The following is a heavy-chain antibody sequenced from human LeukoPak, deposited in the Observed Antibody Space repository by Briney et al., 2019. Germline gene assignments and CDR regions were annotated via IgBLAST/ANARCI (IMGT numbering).Heavy chain of an antibody. CDR3: AREGLLWFGESLNENNAFDI. CDR1: GGSISSSSYY. V-gene: IGHV4-39*07. D-gene: IGHD3-10*01. J-gene: IGHJ3*02. Sequence: SETLSLTCTVSGGSISSSSYYWGWIRQPPGKGLEWIGSIYYSGSTYYNPSLKSRVTISVDTSKNQFSLKLSSVTAVDTAVYYCAREGLLWFGESLNENNAFDIWGQGTMVTVSS. CDR2: IYYSGST.